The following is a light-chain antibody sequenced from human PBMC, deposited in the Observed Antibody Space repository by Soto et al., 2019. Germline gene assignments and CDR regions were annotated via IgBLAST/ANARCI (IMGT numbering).Light chain of an antibody. CDR2: EVT. J-gene: IGLJ3*02. V-gene: IGLV2-23*02. CDR1: SSDVGSYNF. Sequence: QSALTRPASVSGSPGQSITITCTGTSSDVGSYNFVSWYQEHPGKAPKLMIYEVTKRPSGASNRFSGSKSGNTASLTISGLQAEDEADYYCCSYAGSATWVFGGGTKLTVL. CDR3: CSYAGSATWV.